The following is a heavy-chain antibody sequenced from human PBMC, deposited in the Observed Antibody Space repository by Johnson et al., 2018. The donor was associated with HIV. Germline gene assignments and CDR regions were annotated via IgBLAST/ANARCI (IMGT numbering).Heavy chain of an antibody. V-gene: IGHV3-30*19. CDR3: AETPGIAAAGTGYAFDI. CDR1: GFTFSSYG. J-gene: IGHJ3*02. CDR2: ISYDGSNK. D-gene: IGHD6-13*01. Sequence: QVQLVESGGGVVQPGRSLRLSCAASGFTFSSYGMHWVRQAPGKGLEWVAVISYDGSNKYYADSVKGRFTISRDNSKNTLYLQMNSLRAEDTAVYYCAETPGIAAAGTGYAFDIWGQGTRVTVSS.